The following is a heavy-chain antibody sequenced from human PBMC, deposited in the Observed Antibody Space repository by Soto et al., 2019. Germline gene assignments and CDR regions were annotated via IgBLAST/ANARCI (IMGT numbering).Heavy chain of an antibody. Sequence: PRRSVTLSCAASGFSIIDHYMSWIRQAPGKGLEWVSYSSNSGTFTKYADSVKGRFSISRDNAKNSLYLEINSLRGEDTAIYYCARSGDNYNLLDYWGKGTPITVYS. V-gene: IGHV3-11*03. CDR2: SSNSGTFT. CDR1: GFSIIDHY. CDR3: ARSGDNYNLLDY. D-gene: IGHD1-1*01. J-gene: IGHJ4*02.